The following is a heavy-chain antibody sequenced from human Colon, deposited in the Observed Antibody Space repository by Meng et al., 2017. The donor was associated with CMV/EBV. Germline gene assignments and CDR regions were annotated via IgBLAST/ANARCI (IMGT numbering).Heavy chain of an antibody. CDR2: IKEDGSEK. Sequence: LSLTCAASGFMFSRFWMTWLRPVPGRGPELVAHIKEDGSEKYFVASVKGRCTISRDNAKNSLYLQIHSLRVEDTAVYYCARDPYIKAFDLWGQGTMVTVSS. V-gene: IGHV3-7*01. CDR3: ARDPYIKAFDL. CDR1: GFMFSRFW. D-gene: IGHD4-11*01. J-gene: IGHJ3*01.